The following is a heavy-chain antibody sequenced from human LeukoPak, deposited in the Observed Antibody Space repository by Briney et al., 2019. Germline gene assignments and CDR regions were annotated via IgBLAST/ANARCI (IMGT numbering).Heavy chain of an antibody. V-gene: IGHV4-39*01. CDR2: IYHSGST. CDR1: GGSISSSSYY. CDR3: ARVYGSGSYYNGYYYYYMDV. J-gene: IGHJ6*03. D-gene: IGHD3-10*01. Sequence: SETLSLTCTVSGGSISSSSYYWGWIRQPPGKGLEWIGSIYHSGSTYYNPSLKSRVTISVDTSKNQFSLKLSSVTAADTAVYYCARVYGSGSYYNGYYYYYMDVWGKGTTVTISS.